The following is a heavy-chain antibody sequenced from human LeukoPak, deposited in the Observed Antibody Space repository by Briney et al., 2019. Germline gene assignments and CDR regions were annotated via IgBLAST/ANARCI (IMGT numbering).Heavy chain of an antibody. CDR3: AKDITGGRSSPYFDS. J-gene: IGHJ4*02. Sequence: GGSLRLSCAASGFSFSNYWMSWVRQAPGKGLEWVANIKEDGSGKYYVDSVKGRFSISRDNAKNSLYLQMNSLRDEDTALYYCAKDITGGRSSPYFDSWGQGTLVTVSS. V-gene: IGHV3-7*03. CDR2: IKEDGSGK. D-gene: IGHD1-14*01. CDR1: GFSFSNYW.